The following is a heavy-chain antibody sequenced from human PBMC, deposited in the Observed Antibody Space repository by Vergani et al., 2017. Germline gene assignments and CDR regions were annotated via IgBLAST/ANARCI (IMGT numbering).Heavy chain of an antibody. CDR3: ASWIQLWVAAWDY. CDR2: IIPILGIA. D-gene: IGHD5-18*01. CDR1: GGTFSSYT. J-gene: IGHJ4*02. V-gene: IGHV1-69*02. Sequence: QVQLVQSGAEVKKPGSSVKVSCKASGGTFSSYTISWVRQAPGQGLEWMGRIIPILGIANYAQKFQGRVTVTADKSTSTAYKELSSLRSEDTAVYYCASWIQLWVAAWDYWGQGTLVTVSS.